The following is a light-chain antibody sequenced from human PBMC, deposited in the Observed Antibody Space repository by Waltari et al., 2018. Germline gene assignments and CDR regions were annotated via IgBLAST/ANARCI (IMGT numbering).Light chain of an antibody. CDR3: QSADSITTFEV. V-gene: IGLV3-25*03. CDR1: TLPKQY. CDR2: KDT. J-gene: IGLJ3*02. Sequence: SFELTQPPSVSVSPAQTASITCSGETLPKQYTFWYQQKAGQAPVLVIFKDTERPSGSPERFSGSSSGTVVTLTITGVRTEDEADYYCQSADSITTFEVFGGGTKLTVL.